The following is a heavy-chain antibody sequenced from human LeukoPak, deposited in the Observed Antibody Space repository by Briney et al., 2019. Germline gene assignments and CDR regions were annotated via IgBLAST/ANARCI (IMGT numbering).Heavy chain of an antibody. D-gene: IGHD3-9*01. CDR1: GYTFTSYD. CDR2: MNPNSGNT. J-gene: IGHJ3*02. V-gene: IGHV1-8*01. CDR3: ARAPRYFDSNAFDI. Sequence: ASVKVSCKASGYTFTSYDINWVRQATGQGLEWMGWMNPNSGNTGYAQKFQGRVTMTRNTSISTAYMELSSLRSEDTAVYYCARAPRYFDSNAFDIWGQGTMVTVSS.